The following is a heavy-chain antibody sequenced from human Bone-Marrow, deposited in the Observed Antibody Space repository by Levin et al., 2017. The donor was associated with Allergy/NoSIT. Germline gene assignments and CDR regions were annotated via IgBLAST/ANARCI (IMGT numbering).Heavy chain of an antibody. J-gene: IGHJ4*02. CDR2: VNPNSGDT. CDR1: GATVTAYY. V-gene: IGHV1-2*02. D-gene: IGHD1-1*01. Sequence: GGSLRLSCKASGATVTAYYIHWVRQAPGQGLEWMGWVNPNSGDTNYAQKFQGRVTMTRDTSISTVYMELSRLRSDDTAVYYCAALLHGTFDYWGQGTLVTVSS. CDR3: AALLHGTFDY.